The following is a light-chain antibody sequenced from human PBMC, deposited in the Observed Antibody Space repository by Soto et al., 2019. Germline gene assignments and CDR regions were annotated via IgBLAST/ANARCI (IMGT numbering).Light chain of an antibody. CDR3: QQFESYSPWR. J-gene: IGKJ1*01. CDR2: DAS. Sequence: DIQITQSPSALSASVGDRATITCRASQSISSWLAWYQQKPGKAPKLLIYDASTLQSGVPSRYSGSGSGTEFTLTISNLQPDDFATYYCQQFESYSPWRFGQGTKVDIK. CDR1: QSISSW. V-gene: IGKV1-5*01.